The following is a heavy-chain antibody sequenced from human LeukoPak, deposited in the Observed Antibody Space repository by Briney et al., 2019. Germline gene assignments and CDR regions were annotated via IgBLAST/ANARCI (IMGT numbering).Heavy chain of an antibody. Sequence: PGGSLRLSCAASGFTFDDYGMSWVRQAPGKGLEWVSGINWNGGSTGYADSVRGRFTISRDNAKNSLYLQMNSLRAEDTALYHCARDPYDSKYYYYGMDVWGQGTTVTVSS. CDR2: INWNGGST. CDR3: ARDPYDSKYYYYGMDV. J-gene: IGHJ6*02. V-gene: IGHV3-20*01. D-gene: IGHD3-10*01. CDR1: GFTFDDYG.